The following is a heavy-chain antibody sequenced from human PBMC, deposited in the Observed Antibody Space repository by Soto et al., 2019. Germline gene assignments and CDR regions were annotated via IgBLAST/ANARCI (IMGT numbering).Heavy chain of an antibody. CDR1: GFTFSSHW. Sequence: GGSLSLSCTVSGFTFSSHWMHWVRQAPGKGLVWVSRLNGDGSSTYYGDSMRSRVIITRDNAKNTEYLQIDSLRDEDTTVYYCARGVKNYYAMDVWGQGTTVTVSS. CDR2: LNGDGSST. CDR3: ARGVKNYYAMDV. V-gene: IGHV3-74*01. J-gene: IGHJ6*02.